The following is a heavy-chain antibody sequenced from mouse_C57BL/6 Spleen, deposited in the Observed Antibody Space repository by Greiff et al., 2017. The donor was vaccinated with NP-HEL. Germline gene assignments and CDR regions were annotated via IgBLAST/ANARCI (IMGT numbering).Heavy chain of an antibody. CDR2: IYPGDGDT. CDR3: AREGFISEGGYFDY. V-gene: IGHV1-82*01. CDR1: GYAFSSSW. Sequence: QVQLQQSGPELVKPGASVKISCKASGYAFSSSWMNWVKQRPGKGLEWIGRIYPGDGDTNYNGKFKGKATLTADKSSSTAYMQLSSLTSEDSAVYFCAREGFISEGGYFDYWGQGTTLTVSS. J-gene: IGHJ2*01. D-gene: IGHD1-1*01.